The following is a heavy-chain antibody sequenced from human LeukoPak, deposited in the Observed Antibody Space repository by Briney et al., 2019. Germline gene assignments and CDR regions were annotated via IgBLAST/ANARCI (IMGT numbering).Heavy chain of an antibody. V-gene: IGHV3-53*01. Sequence: GGSLRLSCAASGFTFSAKAMSWVRQAPGKGLEWVAVVDAGDSGHYADSVKGRFTISRDNSKNTLFLQMNSLRAEDTALYYCVREIGDTWGYFEDWGQGTLVIVS. J-gene: IGHJ4*03. CDR2: VDAGDSG. CDR1: GFTFSAKA. D-gene: IGHD1-26*01. CDR3: VREIGDTWGYFED.